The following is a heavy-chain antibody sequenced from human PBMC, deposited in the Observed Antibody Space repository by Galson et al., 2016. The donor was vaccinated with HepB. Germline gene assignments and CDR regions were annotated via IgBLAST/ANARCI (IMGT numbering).Heavy chain of an antibody. D-gene: IGHD3-16*02. Sequence: SLRLSCAVSGFSFSTYAMSWVRQAPGKGLVWVSTIGGSGDNTYYADSVKGRFTISRDNSMNTLYLQMNSPRAEDTAVYYCAKDLLSDYVWGSYRFQDWGQGAPVTVSS. J-gene: IGHJ4*02. CDR2: IGGSGDNT. V-gene: IGHV3-23*01. CDR3: AKDLLSDYVWGSYRFQD. CDR1: GFSFSTYA.